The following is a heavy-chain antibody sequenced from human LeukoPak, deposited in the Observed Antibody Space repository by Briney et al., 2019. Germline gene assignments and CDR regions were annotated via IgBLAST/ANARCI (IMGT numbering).Heavy chain of an antibody. Sequence: PGGSLRLSCKASGFTSSNNAMSWVRQAQGKGLGWVGFIRRKTYEGTTEYATSVKGRFTISRAASISTAYLKINSLKTEHTAVYYCSSGPTQGWLYYGMDVWGQGTTVIVSS. V-gene: IGHV3-49*04. CDR2: IRRKTYEGTT. J-gene: IGHJ6*02. CDR1: GFTSSNNA. CDR3: SSGPTQGWLYYGMDV. D-gene: IGHD5-24*01.